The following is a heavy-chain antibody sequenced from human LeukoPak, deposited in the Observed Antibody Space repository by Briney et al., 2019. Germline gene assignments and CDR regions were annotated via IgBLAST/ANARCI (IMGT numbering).Heavy chain of an antibody. Sequence: PSETLSLTCTVSGGSLSSYYWSWIRQPPGKGLEWIGYIYHSGSTYYNPSLKSRVTISVARSKNQFSLKLSSVTAADTAVYYCARFVNIAAAGRYFDYWGQGTLVTVSS. D-gene: IGHD6-13*01. CDR1: GGSLSSYY. CDR3: ARFVNIAAAGRYFDY. CDR2: IYHSGST. V-gene: IGHV4-59*12. J-gene: IGHJ4*02.